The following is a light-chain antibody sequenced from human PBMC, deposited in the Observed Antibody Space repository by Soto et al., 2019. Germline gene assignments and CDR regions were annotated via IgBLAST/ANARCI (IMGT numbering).Light chain of an antibody. CDR1: QSVGRY. CDR3: QQRNNWPPIT. J-gene: IGKJ5*01. V-gene: IGKV3-11*01. Sequence: ENVLTQSPAILSLSPGDTATLSCRASQSVGRYLAWYQQKPGQAPWLVIYDASNRATGVPDRFSGSGSGTDFTLSISNLEPEDFAIYYCQQRNNWPPITFGQGTR. CDR2: DAS.